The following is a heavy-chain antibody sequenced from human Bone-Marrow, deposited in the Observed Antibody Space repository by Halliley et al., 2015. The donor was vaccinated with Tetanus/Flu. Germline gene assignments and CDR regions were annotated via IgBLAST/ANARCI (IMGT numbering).Heavy chain of an antibody. CDR1: GYSFTAYW. D-gene: IGHD1-1*01. J-gene: IGHJ4*02. V-gene: IGHV5-51*01. Sequence: QLVQSGAEVKKPGESLKISCKASGYSFTAYWIGWVRHMPGEGLEWMGVVYPDDSDARYSPSFEGHITISADKSISTAFLQWNSLKASDTAIYYWARGGGNWDPFAYWGQGPLVTVSS. CDR3: ARGGGNWDPFAY. CDR2: VYPDDSDA.